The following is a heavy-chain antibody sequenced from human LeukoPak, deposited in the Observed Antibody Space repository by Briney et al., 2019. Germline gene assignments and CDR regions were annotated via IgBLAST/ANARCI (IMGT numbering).Heavy chain of an antibody. CDR1: GGTFSSYA. CDR3: AKAPYNYDFWSGFPDY. D-gene: IGHD3-3*01. V-gene: IGHV1-69*05. CDR2: IIPIFGTA. Sequence: SVKVSCKASGGTFSSYAISWVRQAPGQGLEWMGGIIPIFGTANYAQKFQGRVTITTDESTSTAYMELSSLRSEDTAVYYCAKAPYNYDFWSGFPDYWGQGTLVTVSS. J-gene: IGHJ4*02.